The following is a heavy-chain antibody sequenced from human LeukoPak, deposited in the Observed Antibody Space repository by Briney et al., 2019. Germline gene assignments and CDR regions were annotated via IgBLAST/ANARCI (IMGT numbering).Heavy chain of an antibody. CDR2: IYYSGST. V-gene: IGHV4-59*01. Sequence: PSQTLSLTCTVSGGSISSYYWSWIRQPPGKGLEWIGYIYYSGSTNYNPSLKSRVTISVDTSKNQFSLKLSSVTAADTAVYYCARGDGYNYPDGFDIWGQGTMVTVSS. D-gene: IGHD5-24*01. CDR3: ARGDGYNYPDGFDI. J-gene: IGHJ3*02. CDR1: GGSISSYY.